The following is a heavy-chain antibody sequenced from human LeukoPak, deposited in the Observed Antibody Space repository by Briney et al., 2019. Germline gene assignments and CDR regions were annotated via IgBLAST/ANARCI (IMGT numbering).Heavy chain of an antibody. J-gene: IGHJ5*02. CDR3: ARGYDSGIYGWFEP. D-gene: IGHD3-10*01. CDR2: ISHSGST. CDR1: GGSISSYY. V-gene: IGHV4-59*01. Sequence: KPSETLSLTCIVAGGSISSYYWIWIRQPPGKGLEWIGHISHSGSTNYNPSLQSRVTISVDTSKKQFSLRLNSVTAADTALYYCARGYDSGIYGWFEPWGQGTLVTVSS.